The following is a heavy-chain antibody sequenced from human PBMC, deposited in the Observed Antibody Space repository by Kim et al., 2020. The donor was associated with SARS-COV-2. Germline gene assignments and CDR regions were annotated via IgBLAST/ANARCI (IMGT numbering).Heavy chain of an antibody. CDR1: GDSVSSDSVA. Sequence: SQTLSLTCAISGDSVSSDSVAWTWIRQSPSRGLECLGRTYYRSKWYNESAVSVKSRMTITSDTSKNQFSLHLSSVTPEDTAVYYCVRWVHDKRVIDYWGQ. V-gene: IGHV6-1*01. CDR3: VRWVHDKRVIDY. J-gene: IGHJ4*02. D-gene: IGHD3-22*01. CDR2: TYYRSKWYN.